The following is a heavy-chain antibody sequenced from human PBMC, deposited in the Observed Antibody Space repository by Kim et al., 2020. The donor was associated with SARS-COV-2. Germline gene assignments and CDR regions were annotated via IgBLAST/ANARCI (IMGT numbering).Heavy chain of an antibody. CDR2: IDWDDDK. V-gene: IGHV2-70*11. CDR1: GFSLSTSEMC. CDR3: ARTLRFLDWSEVYYFDY. D-gene: IGHD3-3*01. J-gene: IGHJ4*02. Sequence: SGPTLVKPTQTLTLTCTFSGFSLSTSEMCVSWIRQPPGKALEWLARIDWDDDKYFSTSLKTRLTISKDTSKNQVVLTMTNMYPVDTATYYCARTLRFLDWSEVYYFDYWGQGTLVTVSS.